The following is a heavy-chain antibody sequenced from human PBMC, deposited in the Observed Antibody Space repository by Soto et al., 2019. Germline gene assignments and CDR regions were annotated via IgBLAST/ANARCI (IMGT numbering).Heavy chain of an antibody. CDR2: INPYNANT. Sequence: ASVKVSCKTSGYTFTNHGINWVRQAPGQGLEWMGWINPYNANTNYAQKLQGRVTMITDTSTSTAYMDLRGLTSDDTAVYYCARDRVAGIWGDAFDIWGQGTMVTVSS. V-gene: IGHV1-18*04. CDR3: ARDRVAGIWGDAFDI. J-gene: IGHJ3*02. D-gene: IGHD3-16*01. CDR1: GYTFTNHG.